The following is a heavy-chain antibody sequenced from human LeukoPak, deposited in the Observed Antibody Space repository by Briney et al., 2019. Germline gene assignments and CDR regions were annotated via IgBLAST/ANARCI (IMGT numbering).Heavy chain of an antibody. Sequence: GGSLRLSCAASEFTVSNYYMSWVRQAPGKGLEWVAVIWYDGSNKYYADSVKGRFTISRDNSKNTLDLQMNSLRAEDTAAYYCARDRIAAAGGGLDYWGQGTLVTVSS. D-gene: IGHD6-13*01. CDR1: EFTVSNYY. CDR3: ARDRIAAAGGGLDY. J-gene: IGHJ4*02. V-gene: IGHV3-33*08. CDR2: IWYDGSNK.